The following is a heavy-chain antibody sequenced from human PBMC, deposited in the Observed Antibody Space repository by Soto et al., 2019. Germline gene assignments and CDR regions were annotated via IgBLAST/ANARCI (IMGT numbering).Heavy chain of an antibody. Sequence: ASVKVSCKASGYTFTSYGIHWVRQAPGQRLEWMGWINAANGDTKYSPKFQGRVTITRDTSASTAYMELSSLRSEDTAVYYCVRRHVSATGINWFDPWGQGTLVTVSS. CDR1: GYTFTSYG. D-gene: IGHD6-13*01. CDR2: INAANGDT. J-gene: IGHJ5*02. V-gene: IGHV1-3*01. CDR3: VRRHVSATGINWFDP.